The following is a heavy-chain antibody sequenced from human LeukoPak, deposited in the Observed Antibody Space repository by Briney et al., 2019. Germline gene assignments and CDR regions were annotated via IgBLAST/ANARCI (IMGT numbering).Heavy chain of an antibody. J-gene: IGHJ5*02. V-gene: IGHV4-4*07. CDR3: ARDIEYSSSSHWFDP. Sequence: SETLSLTCTVSGGPISSYYWSWIRQPAGKGLEWIGRIYTSGSTNYNPSLKSRVTMSVDTSKNQFSLKLSSVTAADTAVYYCARDIEYSSSSHWFDPRGQGTLVTVSS. CDR1: GGPISSYY. CDR2: IYTSGST. D-gene: IGHD6-6*01.